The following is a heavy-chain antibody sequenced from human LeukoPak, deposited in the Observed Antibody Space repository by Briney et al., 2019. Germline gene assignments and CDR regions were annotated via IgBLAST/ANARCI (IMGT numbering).Heavy chain of an antibody. CDR2: ISGSGGST. D-gene: IGHD3-22*01. Sequence: GGSLRLSCAASGFTFSSYAMSWVRQAPGKGLEWVSAISGSGGSTYYADSVKGRFTISRDNSKNTLYLQMNSLRAEDTAVYYCANSYYYDSSGYCPLDYWGQGTLVTVSS. J-gene: IGHJ4*02. CDR1: GFTFSSYA. CDR3: ANSYYYDSSGYCPLDY. V-gene: IGHV3-23*01.